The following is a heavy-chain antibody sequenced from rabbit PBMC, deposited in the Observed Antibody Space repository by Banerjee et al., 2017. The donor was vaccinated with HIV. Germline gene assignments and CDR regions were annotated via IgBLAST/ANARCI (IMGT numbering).Heavy chain of an antibody. J-gene: IGHJ4*01. D-gene: IGHD7-1*01. CDR3: ARGYAGYADHGGGHYFNL. CDR2: MDAGSSGTT. CDR1: GFSLSSSYW. V-gene: IGHV1S45*01. Sequence: EESGGDLVKPGGTLTLTCTVSGFSLSSSYWICWVRQAPGKGLEWIACMDAGSSGTTNYASWAKGRFTISKTSSTTVTLQMTSLTAADTATYFCARGYAGYADHGGGHYFNLWGPGTLVTVS.